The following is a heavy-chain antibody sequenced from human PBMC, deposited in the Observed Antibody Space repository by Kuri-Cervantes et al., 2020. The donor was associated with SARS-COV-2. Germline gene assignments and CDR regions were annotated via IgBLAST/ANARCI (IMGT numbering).Heavy chain of an antibody. CDR3: TRIGLVWYDFWIGYYDLVDY. CDR1: GLLLSTTGMR. CDR2: NDWDDDK. D-gene: IGHD3-3*01. V-gene: IGHV2-70*04. J-gene: IGHJ4*02. Sequence: SGPPLVHPPPPVTLSCNFSGLLLSTTGMRAIWIRQLPGKALEWLARNDWDDDKFYSTVLRTMLTISKDTSNNLEVLTMTNMDPVDTATYYCTRIGLVWYDFWIGYYDLVDYWGRRTLVTVSS.